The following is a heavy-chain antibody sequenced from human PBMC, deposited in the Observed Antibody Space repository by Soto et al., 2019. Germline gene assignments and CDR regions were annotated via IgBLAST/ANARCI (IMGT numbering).Heavy chain of an antibody. CDR1: GGTFSTYG. V-gene: IGHV1-69*01. D-gene: IGHD3-22*01. CDR3: ASGHANDTSGYQGY. J-gene: IGHJ4*02. Sequence: QVQLVQSGAEVKKPGSSVKVSCKTSGGTFSTYGISWVRQAPGQGLEWMGGIVPIFGTTSYAQKFQGRVTITADESTSTVYMELSSVRSEDTAVYYCASGHANDTSGYQGYWGQGTLVIVSS. CDR2: IVPIFGTT.